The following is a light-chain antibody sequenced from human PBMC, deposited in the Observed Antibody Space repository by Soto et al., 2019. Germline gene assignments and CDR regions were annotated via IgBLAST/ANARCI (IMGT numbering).Light chain of an antibody. Sequence: EVVMTQSPATLSVSPGERATLSCRASQSVSSDLAWYQQKPGQAPRLLIYAASTRATGIPARFSGSGSGTEFTLTISSLQSEDFAVYYCQQYNIWPLTFGGGTNVEI. J-gene: IGKJ4*01. CDR3: QQYNIWPLT. CDR2: AAS. V-gene: IGKV3-15*01. CDR1: QSVSSD.